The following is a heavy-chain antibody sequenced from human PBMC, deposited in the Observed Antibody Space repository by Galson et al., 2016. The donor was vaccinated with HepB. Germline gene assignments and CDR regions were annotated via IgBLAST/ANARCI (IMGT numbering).Heavy chain of an antibody. CDR1: GFSVSNNY. Sequence: SLRLSCAASGFSVSNNYITWVRQAPGKGLEWVSILYSDHNTYYADSVRGRFAISRDVSKNSVYLQLNNLRAEDTAVYYCAREAPGYDRGSRFDYWGRGTLVTVSS. CDR3: AREAPGYDRGSRFDY. V-gene: IGHV3-53*01. J-gene: IGHJ4*02. D-gene: IGHD1-14*01. CDR2: LYSDHNT.